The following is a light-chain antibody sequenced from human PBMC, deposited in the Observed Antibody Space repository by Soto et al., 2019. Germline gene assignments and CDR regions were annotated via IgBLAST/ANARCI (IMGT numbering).Light chain of an antibody. CDR2: GVS. CDR1: QSVSRGS. CDR3: LHYGDSWT. V-gene: IGKV3-20*01. Sequence: IVLTQSPGTLSLSPGERAALSCRASQSVSRGSLAWYQQKPGQAPRLLMYGVSSRASGTPGRFSGSGSGTEFTLTVSRLEPEDFAVYYCLHYGDSWTFGQGTKVDIK. J-gene: IGKJ1*01.